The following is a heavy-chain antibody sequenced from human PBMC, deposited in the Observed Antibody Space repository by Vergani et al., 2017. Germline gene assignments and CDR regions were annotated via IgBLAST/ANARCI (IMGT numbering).Heavy chain of an antibody. CDR1: GYSFYTYG. CDR2: ISAYNGNT. D-gene: IGHD3-16*01. Sequence: QVQLVQSGAEMKKPGASVKVSCKASGYSFYTYGISWVRQAPGQGLEWMGLISAYNGNTNYAQKFQGRVTITADESTSTAYMELSSLRSEDTAVYYCASRHEGVVDYWGQGTLVTVSS. V-gene: IGHV1-18*01. CDR3: ASRHEGVVDY. J-gene: IGHJ4*02.